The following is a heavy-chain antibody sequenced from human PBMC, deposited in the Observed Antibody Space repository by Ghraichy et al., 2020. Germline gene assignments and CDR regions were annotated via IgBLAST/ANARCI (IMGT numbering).Heavy chain of an antibody. Sequence: GGSLRLSCSASGFPFSDYYMTWIRQAPGKGLEWVSYISSDGSAVKYGDSVKGRFTISRDNAKNSLFLQINSLRAEDTAVYYCAKMRTSSFLDYYYDMDVWGQGTTVTVS. CDR1: GFPFSDYY. CDR3: AKMRTSSFLDYYYDMDV. CDR2: ISSDGSAV. V-gene: IGHV3-11*01. J-gene: IGHJ6*02. D-gene: IGHD6-6*01.